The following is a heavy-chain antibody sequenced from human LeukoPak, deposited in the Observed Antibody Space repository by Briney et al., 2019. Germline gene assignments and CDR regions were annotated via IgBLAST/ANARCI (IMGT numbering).Heavy chain of an antibody. CDR2: IHFNGNT. CDR1: GDSISNNY. V-gene: IGHV4-4*07. Sequence: SETLSLTRTVSGDSISNNYWSWIRQPAGKGLEWISRIHFNGNTDYNPSLKSRVTTSIDTPRNQFSLKLSSVTAADTAVFYCARDRGGSSWYNYYDAWGQGILVTVSS. D-gene: IGHD6-13*01. J-gene: IGHJ4*02. CDR3: ARDRGGSSWYNYYDA.